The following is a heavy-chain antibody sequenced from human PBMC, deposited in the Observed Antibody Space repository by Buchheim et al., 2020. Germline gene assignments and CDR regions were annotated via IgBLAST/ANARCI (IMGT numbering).Heavy chain of an antibody. CDR3: ARVSGMITFGGVIGPLDY. D-gene: IGHD3-16*02. J-gene: IGHJ4*02. Sequence: QVQLVESGGGVVQPGRSLRLSCAASGFTFSSYAMHWVRQAPGKGLEWVAVISYDGSDKYYADSVMGRFTLSRDNSKNTLYLQMSSLRPEDTAVFYCARVSGMITFGGVIGPLDYWGQGTL. V-gene: IGHV3-30*04. CDR1: GFTFSSYA. CDR2: ISYDGSDK.